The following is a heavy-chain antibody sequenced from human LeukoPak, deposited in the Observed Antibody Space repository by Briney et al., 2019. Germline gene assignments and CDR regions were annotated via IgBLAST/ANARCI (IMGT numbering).Heavy chain of an antibody. D-gene: IGHD3-9*01. CDR3: ARQPSYYDILTGYVDYYYGMDV. CDR1: GYTFIGYY. J-gene: IGHJ6*02. Sequence: ASVKVSCKASGYTFIGYYMHWVRQAPGQGLEWMGWINPNSGGTNYAQKFQGRVTMTRDTSISTAYMELSRLRSDDTAVYYCARQPSYYDILTGYVDYYYGMDVWGQGTTVTVSS. V-gene: IGHV1-2*02. CDR2: INPNSGGT.